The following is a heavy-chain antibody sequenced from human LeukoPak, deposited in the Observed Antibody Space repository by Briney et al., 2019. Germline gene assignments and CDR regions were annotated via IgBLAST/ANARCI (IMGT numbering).Heavy chain of an antibody. V-gene: IGHV4-39*01. CDR2: IYYSGST. J-gene: IGHJ5*02. CDR1: GGSISSSSYY. CDR3: AGGVKDWFDP. Sequence: SESLSLTCTVSGGSISSSSYYWGWIRQPPGKGLEWIGSIYYSGSTYYNPSLKSRVTISVDTSKNQFSLKLSSVTAADTAVYYCAGGVKDWFDPWGQGTLVTVSS. D-gene: IGHD3-16*01.